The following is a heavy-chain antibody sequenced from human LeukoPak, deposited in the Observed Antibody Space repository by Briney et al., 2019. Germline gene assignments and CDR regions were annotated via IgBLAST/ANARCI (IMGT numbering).Heavy chain of an antibody. D-gene: IGHD2-15*01. CDR2: INHSGST. CDR3: ARHGARYCSGGSCYAFFDY. V-gene: IGHV4-34*01. CDR1: GGSFSGYC. J-gene: IGHJ4*02. Sequence: PSETLSLTCAVYGGSFSGYCWSWIRQPPGKGLEWIGEINHSGSTNYNPSLKSRVTISVDTSKNQFSLKLSSVTAANTAVYYCARHGARYCSGGSCYAFFDYWGQGTLVTVSS.